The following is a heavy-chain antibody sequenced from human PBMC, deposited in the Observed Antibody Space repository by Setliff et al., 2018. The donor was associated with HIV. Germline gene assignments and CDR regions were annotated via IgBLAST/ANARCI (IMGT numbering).Heavy chain of an antibody. CDR2: INHSGST. Sequence: SETLSLTCGVYGGSLSDYYWNWIRQPPGKGLEWIAEINHSGSTNYNPSLKSRATISVDTSQNQLSLKLSSVTAADTAVYYCARHRGEGIAAAVNDVFDIWGQGTMVTVSS. CDR3: ARHRGEGIAAAVNDVFDI. V-gene: IGHV4-34*01. D-gene: IGHD6-13*01. CDR1: GGSLSDYY. J-gene: IGHJ3*02.